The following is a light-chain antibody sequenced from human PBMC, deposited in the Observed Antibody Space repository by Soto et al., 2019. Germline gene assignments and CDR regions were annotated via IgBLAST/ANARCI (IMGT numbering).Light chain of an antibody. Sequence: DIVMTQSPDSLAVSLGERATINCKSSQSVLCSSNNKNYLAWYQQKPGQPPKLLIYWASTRESGVPDRFSGSGSGTDFTLTISSLQAEDVAVYYCQQYYSTPLTFGQGTKLEIE. V-gene: IGKV4-1*01. CDR3: QQYYSTPLT. CDR2: WAS. J-gene: IGKJ2*01. CDR1: QSVLCSSNNKNY.